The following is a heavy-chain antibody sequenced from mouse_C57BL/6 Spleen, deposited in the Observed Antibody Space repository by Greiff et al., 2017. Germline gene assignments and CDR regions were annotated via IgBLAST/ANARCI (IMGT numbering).Heavy chain of an antibody. Sequence: QVQLKQSGAELVKPGASVKISCKASGYAFSSYWMNWVKQRPGKGLEWIGQIYPGDGDTNYNGKFKGKATLTADKSSSTAYMQLSSLTSEDSAVYFCAREEDSYAMDYWGQGTSVTVSS. CDR1: GYAFSSYW. V-gene: IGHV1-80*01. CDR3: AREEDSYAMDY. CDR2: IYPGDGDT. J-gene: IGHJ4*01.